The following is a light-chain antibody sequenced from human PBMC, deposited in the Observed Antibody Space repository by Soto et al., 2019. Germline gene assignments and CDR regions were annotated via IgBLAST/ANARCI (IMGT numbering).Light chain of an antibody. Sequence: QSVLTQPPSVSATPGQKVTISCSGSSFNIGNNYVSWYQQLPGTAPKLLIYDNNKRPSGIPDRFSGSKSVTSATLDITGLQTGDEADYYCGTWEFGLSTVVFGGGTKLTVL. V-gene: IGLV1-51*01. CDR1: SFNIGNNY. J-gene: IGLJ2*01. CDR2: DNN. CDR3: GTWEFGLSTVV.